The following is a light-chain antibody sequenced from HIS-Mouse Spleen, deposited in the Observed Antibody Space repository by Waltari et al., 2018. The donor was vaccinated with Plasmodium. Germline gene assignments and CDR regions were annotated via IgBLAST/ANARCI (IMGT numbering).Light chain of an antibody. V-gene: IGLV3-10*01. Sequence: SYELTQPPSVSVSPGQTARNTCPGDALPKKSAYWYQQKTGQAPVLVIYEDSKRPPGIPERFSGSSSGTMATLTISGAQVEDEADYYCYSTDSSGNHRVFGGGTKLTVL. CDR3: YSTDSSGNHRV. J-gene: IGLJ3*02. CDR2: EDS. CDR1: ALPKKS.